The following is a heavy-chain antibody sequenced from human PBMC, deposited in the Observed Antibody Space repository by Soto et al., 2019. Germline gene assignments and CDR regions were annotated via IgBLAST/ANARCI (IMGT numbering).Heavy chain of an antibody. Sequence: ASVKVSCKGSGGTFSSYAISWVRQPPGQGVEWMGGIIPIFGTGSYAQKFQGRVTITADESTSTAYMELSSLRPEDTAVYYCARVKHGDYVFQHWGQGTLVTVSS. CDR1: GGTFSSYA. D-gene: IGHD4-17*01. CDR3: ARVKHGDYVFQH. V-gene: IGHV1-69*13. CDR2: IIPIFGTG. J-gene: IGHJ1*01.